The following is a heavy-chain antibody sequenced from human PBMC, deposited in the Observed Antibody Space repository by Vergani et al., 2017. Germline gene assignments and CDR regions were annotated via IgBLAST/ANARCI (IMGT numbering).Heavy chain of an antibody. CDR3: ARHSTGETGRGFDP. CDR1: GYSFPSYW. J-gene: IGHJ5*02. Sequence: EVPLVPSGAAVKKAGESLKISCEGSGYSFPSYWIGWVRQKPGKGLEWMGIIYPGDSDVRYSPSFQGQVTISADKSINTAYLEWSSLKVSDSAMYFCARHSTGETGRGFDPWGQGTQVTVSS. D-gene: IGHD1-1*01. CDR2: IYPGDSDV. V-gene: IGHV5-51*01.